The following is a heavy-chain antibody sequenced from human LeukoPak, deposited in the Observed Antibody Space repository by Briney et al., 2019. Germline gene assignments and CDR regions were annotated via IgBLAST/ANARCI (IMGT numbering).Heavy chain of an antibody. V-gene: IGHV5-51*01. Sequence: GESLKISCKGSGYSFSNYWIGWVRQMPGKGLKWMGIIYPGDSDTRNSPSFQGQVTISADKSISTAYLQWSSLKASDTAMYYCARRCYYDSSGSTFDYWGQGTQVTVSS. CDR2: IYPGDSDT. D-gene: IGHD3-22*01. CDR1: GYSFSNYW. CDR3: ARRCYYDSSGSTFDY. J-gene: IGHJ4*02.